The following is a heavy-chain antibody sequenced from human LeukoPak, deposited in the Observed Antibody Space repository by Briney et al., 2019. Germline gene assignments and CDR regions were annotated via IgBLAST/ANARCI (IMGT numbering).Heavy chain of an antibody. J-gene: IGHJ4*02. CDR1: GGSFSGYY. V-gene: IGHV4-34*01. CDR3: VRSTYSGGNYDY. Sequence: PSETLSLTCAVYGGSFSGYYWSWIRQPPGKGLEWIGETNHSGSTNYNPSLKSRVTISVDTSKNQFSLKLSSVTAADTAVYYRVRSTYSGGNYDYWGQGTLVTVSS. CDR2: TNHSGST. D-gene: IGHD2-15*01.